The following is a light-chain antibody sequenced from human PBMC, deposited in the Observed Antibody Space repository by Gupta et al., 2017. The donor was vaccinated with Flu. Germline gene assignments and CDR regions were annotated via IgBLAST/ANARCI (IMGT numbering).Light chain of an antibody. CDR1: QTVKSNC. V-gene: IGKV3-20*01. CDR2: DSS. CDR3: HQYCTLPET. J-gene: IGKJ2*01. Sequence: EVVLTQSPGTLSLSPVDRATLSCRASQTVKSNCIAWYQHKPGQAPRLLNYDSSSRATGFPSRFSGSGSGTDFTLTISRVEPGDFAVYYCHQYCTLPETFGQGTKLEI.